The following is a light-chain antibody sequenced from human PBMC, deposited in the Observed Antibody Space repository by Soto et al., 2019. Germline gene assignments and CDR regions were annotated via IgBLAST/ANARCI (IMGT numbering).Light chain of an antibody. CDR2: EAS. Sequence: DIQMTQSPSTLSASVGDRVTITWRASQSTSTWLAWYQQRPGKTPKLLISEASKLESGVPSRFSGSGSGTEFTLTISSLQPDDFATYYCQQYITYPYAFGQGTKVEIK. CDR1: QSTSTW. V-gene: IGKV1-5*03. J-gene: IGKJ1*01. CDR3: QQYITYPYA.